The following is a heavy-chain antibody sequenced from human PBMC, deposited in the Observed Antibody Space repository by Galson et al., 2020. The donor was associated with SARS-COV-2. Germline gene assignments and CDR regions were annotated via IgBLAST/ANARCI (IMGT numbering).Heavy chain of an antibody. CDR2: IYTGVNT. CDR3: ARESRWDLYFDH. V-gene: IGHV4-61*02. J-gene: IGHJ4*02. Sequence: SETLSPTCTVSGGSISSVTYYWSWIRQPAGKGLEWIGRIYTGVNTNYNPSLKSRVTISVDTSKNQFSLKLSSVTAADTAVYYCARESRWDLYFDHWGQGTLVTVSS. D-gene: IGHD1-26*01. CDR1: GGSISSVTYY.